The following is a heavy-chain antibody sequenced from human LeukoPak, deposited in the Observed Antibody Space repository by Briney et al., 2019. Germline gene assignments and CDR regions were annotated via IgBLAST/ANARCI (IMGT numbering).Heavy chain of an antibody. D-gene: IGHD4-11*01. CDR2: IYNSGNT. CDR1: GGSISSYY. CDR3: ARERMTTVDY. V-gene: IGHV4-59*01. J-gene: IGHJ4*02. Sequence: SETLSLTCTVSGGSISSYYWSWIRQPPGKGLEWIGYIYNSGNTNFNPSLNSRVTISVDTSKNQFSLKLTSVTAADTAVYYCARERMTTVDYWGQGTLVTVSS.